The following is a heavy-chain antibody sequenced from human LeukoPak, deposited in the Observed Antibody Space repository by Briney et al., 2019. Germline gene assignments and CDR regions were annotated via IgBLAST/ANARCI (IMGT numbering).Heavy chain of an antibody. J-gene: IGHJ3*02. CDR1: GYTFTGYY. Sequence: GASVKVSCKASGYTFTGYYMHWVRQAPGQGLEWMGWINPNSGGTNYAQKFQGRVTMTRDTSISTAYMELSRLRSDDTAVYYCARDILAFEWEPPGAFDIWGQGTMVTVSS. D-gene: IGHD1-26*01. CDR2: INPNSGGT. CDR3: ARDILAFEWEPPGAFDI. V-gene: IGHV1-2*02.